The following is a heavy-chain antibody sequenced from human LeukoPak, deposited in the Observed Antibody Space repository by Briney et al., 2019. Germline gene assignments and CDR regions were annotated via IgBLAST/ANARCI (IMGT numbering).Heavy chain of an antibody. V-gene: IGHV3-21*01. CDR1: GFTFSSYR. CDR3: ARGSLGTVDAFDI. J-gene: IGHJ3*02. Sequence: GGSLRLSCAASGFTFSSYRMNWVRQAPGKGLEWVSSISSSSSYIYYADSVKGRFTISRDNAKNSLYLQMNSLRAEDTAVYYCARGSLGTVDAFDIWGQGTMVTVSS. CDR2: ISSSSSYI. D-gene: IGHD3-16*01.